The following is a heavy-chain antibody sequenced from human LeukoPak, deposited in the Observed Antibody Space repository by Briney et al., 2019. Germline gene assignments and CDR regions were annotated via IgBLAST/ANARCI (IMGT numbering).Heavy chain of an antibody. D-gene: IGHD3-10*01. CDR1: GFTFDDYA. CDR2: ISWNSGSI. CDR3: AKSHGSGSYYPLDY. J-gene: IGHJ4*02. Sequence: GGSLRLSCAASGFTFDDYAMHWVRQAPGKGLEWVSGISWNSGSIGYADSVKGRFTISGDNAKNSLYLQMNSLRAEDTALYYCAKSHGSGSYYPLDYWGQGTLVTVSS. V-gene: IGHV3-9*01.